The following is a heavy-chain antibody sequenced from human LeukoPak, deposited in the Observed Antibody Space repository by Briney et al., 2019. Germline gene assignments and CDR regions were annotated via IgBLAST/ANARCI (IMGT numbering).Heavy chain of an antibody. Sequence: GGSLRLSCAASGFTFSDYYMSWIRQAPGKGLEWVSYISSSGSTIYYADSVKGRFTISRDNAKNSLYLQMNSLRAEDTAVYYCARDRNYYDSNNYHRVDYWGQGTLVTVPS. CDR1: GFTFSDYY. CDR2: ISSSGSTI. V-gene: IGHV3-11*04. J-gene: IGHJ4*02. CDR3: ARDRNYYDSNNYHRVDY. D-gene: IGHD3-22*01.